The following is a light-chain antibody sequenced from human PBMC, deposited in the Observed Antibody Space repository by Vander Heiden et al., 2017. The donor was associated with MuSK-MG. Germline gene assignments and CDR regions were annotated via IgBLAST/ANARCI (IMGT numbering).Light chain of an antibody. CDR2: GNS. Sequence: QSVLTQPPSVSGAPGQRVTISCTGSSSNIGAGYAVHWYQQLPGTAPKLLIYGNSNRPSGFPDRFSGSKSGTSASLAITGLQAEDEADYYCQSYDSSLRAVVFGGGTKLTVL. V-gene: IGLV1-40*01. J-gene: IGLJ2*01. CDR1: SSNIGAGYA. CDR3: QSYDSSLRAVV.